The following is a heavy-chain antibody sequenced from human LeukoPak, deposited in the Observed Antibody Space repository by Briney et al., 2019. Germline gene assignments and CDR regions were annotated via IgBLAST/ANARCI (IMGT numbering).Heavy chain of an antibody. V-gene: IGHV1-46*01. Sequence: ASAKVSCKASGYTFTSYYMHWVRQAPGQGLEWMGIIHPSGGSTSYAQRFQGRVTVTRDTSTSTVYMELSSLRSEDTAVYYCAREGSSSVFFDYWGQGTLVTVSS. CDR1: GYTFTSYY. J-gene: IGHJ4*02. CDR3: AREGSSSVFFDY. CDR2: IHPSGGST. D-gene: IGHD6-6*01.